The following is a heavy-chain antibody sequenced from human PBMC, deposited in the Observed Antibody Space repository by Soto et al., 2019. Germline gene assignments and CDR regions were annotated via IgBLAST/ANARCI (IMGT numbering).Heavy chain of an antibody. V-gene: IGHV4-34*01. CDR3: ARHYYDSTGYYRSPLGD. Sequence: VQLQQWGAGLLKPSETLSLTCEVSGGSFGGYYWSWIRQPPGKGLEWIGEINHVATTNYNPSFKSRVTISLDMSKNQFSLKLTSVTAADTAVYYCARHYYDSTGYYRSPLGDWSQGTLVTVSS. D-gene: IGHD3-22*01. CDR2: INHVATT. J-gene: IGHJ4*02. CDR1: GGSFGGYY.